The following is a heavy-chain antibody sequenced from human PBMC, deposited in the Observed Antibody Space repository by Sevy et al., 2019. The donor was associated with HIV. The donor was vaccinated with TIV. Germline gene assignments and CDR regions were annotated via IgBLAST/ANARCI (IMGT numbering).Heavy chain of an antibody. D-gene: IGHD6-13*01. CDR2: INPNSGGR. CDR1: GYTFTGYY. CDR3: AGGSIAAAGTRGGNFDY. Sequence: ASVKVSCKASGYTFTGYYMHWVRQAPGQGLEWMGWINPNSGGRNYAQRFQGRVTMTRDTSISTAYMELSRLRSDDTAVYYCAGGSIAAAGTRGGNFDYWGQGTLVTVSS. V-gene: IGHV1-2*02. J-gene: IGHJ4*02.